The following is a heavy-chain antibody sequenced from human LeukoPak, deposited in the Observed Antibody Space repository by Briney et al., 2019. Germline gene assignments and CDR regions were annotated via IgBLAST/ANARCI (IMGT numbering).Heavy chain of an antibody. Sequence: PGGSLRLSCAASGFTFSSYAMSRVRQAPGKGLEWVSAISGSGGSTYYADSVKGRFTISRDNAKKTLYLQMNSLRAEDTAVYYCAGEGNSVYYFDYWGQGTRVTVSS. V-gene: IGHV3-23*01. J-gene: IGHJ4*02. CDR1: GFTFSSYA. CDR2: ISGSGGST. CDR3: AGEGNSVYYFDY.